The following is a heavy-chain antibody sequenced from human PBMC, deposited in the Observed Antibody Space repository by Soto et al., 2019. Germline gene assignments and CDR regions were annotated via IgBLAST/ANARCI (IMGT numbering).Heavy chain of an antibody. Sequence: ASVKVSCKTSGYNFISYGLSWVRQAPGQGLEWMGWITPFNGNTNYPQRFRGKITMTTDTATNTGYLEVRNLKSDDTAVYYCVSDYTSFIDTWGQGNLVTVSS. V-gene: IGHV1-18*04. J-gene: IGHJ5*02. CDR1: GYNFISYG. D-gene: IGHD2-15*01. CDR3: VSDYTSFIDT. CDR2: ITPFNGNT.